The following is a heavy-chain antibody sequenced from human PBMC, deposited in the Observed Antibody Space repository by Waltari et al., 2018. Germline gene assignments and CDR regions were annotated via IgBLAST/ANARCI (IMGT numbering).Heavy chain of an antibody. D-gene: IGHD2-15*01. Sequence: QVQLQESGPGLVKPSETLSLTCTVSGGSISSYYWSWIRQPPGKGLEWIGYIYYSGSTNYNPSLKSRVTISVDTSKNQFSLKLSSVTAADTAVYYCASWVRYCSGGSCYAVFLDYWGQGTLVTVSS. CDR3: ASWVRYCSGGSCYAVFLDY. V-gene: IGHV4-59*01. CDR2: IYYSGST. J-gene: IGHJ4*02. CDR1: GGSISSYY.